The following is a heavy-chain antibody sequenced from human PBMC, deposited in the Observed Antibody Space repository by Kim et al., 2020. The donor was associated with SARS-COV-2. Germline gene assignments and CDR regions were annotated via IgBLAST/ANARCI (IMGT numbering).Heavy chain of an antibody. J-gene: IGHJ3*02. Sequence: DSVKGRFTISRDNSKNTLYLQMNSLRAEDTAVYYCARGYYGSGSYFAFDIWGQGTMVTVSS. CDR3: ARGYYGSGSYFAFDI. D-gene: IGHD3-10*01. V-gene: IGHV3-30*07.